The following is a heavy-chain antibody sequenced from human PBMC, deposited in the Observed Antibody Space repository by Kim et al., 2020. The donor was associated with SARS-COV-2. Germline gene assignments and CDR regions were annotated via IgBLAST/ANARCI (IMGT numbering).Heavy chain of an antibody. CDR1: GGSISSSNYY. J-gene: IGHJ2*01. D-gene: IGHD2-15*01. CDR2: FLYSGNT. V-gene: IGHV4-39*01. CDR3: ASPVEDCRGGNCNGPYWYFDL. Sequence: SETLSLTCTVSGGSISSSNYYWGWIRQPPGKGLEWIGSFLYSGNTYYNPSLQSRVTISVDTSKNQFSLHLKSVTAADTAVYYCASPVEDCRGGNCNGPYWYFDLWGRGALVTVSS.